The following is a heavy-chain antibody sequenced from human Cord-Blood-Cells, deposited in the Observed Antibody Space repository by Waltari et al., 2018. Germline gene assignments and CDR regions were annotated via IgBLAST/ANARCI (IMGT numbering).Heavy chain of an antibody. CDR2: IRWRGGAT. V-gene: IGHV3-23*01. CDR3: AKDDAFDI. Sequence: EVQLLEFGGGLVQPGGSLRLSCAASGFTLSRCGMSGVRQGQGKGLEGGSCIRWRGGATYYANSVKGRLTISRDNSKNTLYLQMNSLRAEDTAVYYCAKDDAFDIWGQGTMVTVSS. CDR1: GFTLSRCG. J-gene: IGHJ3*02.